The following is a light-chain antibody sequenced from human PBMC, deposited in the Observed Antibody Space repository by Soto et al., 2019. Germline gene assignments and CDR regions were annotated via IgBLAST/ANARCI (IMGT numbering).Light chain of an antibody. CDR3: QHSYSTWT. Sequence: EIQMTQFRSTLSASVGDRVSITCRASQSISSWLAWYQQQPGKAPKLLIYAASSLQSGVPSRFSGSGSGTDFTPTVSSLHPEFFASYYCQHSYSTWTFGQGTKVDIK. CDR2: AAS. CDR1: QSISSW. J-gene: IGKJ1*01. V-gene: IGKV1-39*01.